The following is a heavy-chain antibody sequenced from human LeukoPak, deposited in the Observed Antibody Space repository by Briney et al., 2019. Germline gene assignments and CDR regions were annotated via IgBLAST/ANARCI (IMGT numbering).Heavy chain of an antibody. Sequence: GESLKISCKGSGYSFTSYWIGWVRQMPGKGLEWMGIIYPGDSDTRYTPSFQGQVTISADKSISTAYLQWSSLRASDTAMYYCARLGGGVRYDFWSGYVDYWGQGTLVTVSS. CDR3: ARLGGGVRYDFWSGYVDY. CDR2: IYPGDSDT. CDR1: GYSFTSYW. V-gene: IGHV5-51*01. D-gene: IGHD3-3*01. J-gene: IGHJ4*02.